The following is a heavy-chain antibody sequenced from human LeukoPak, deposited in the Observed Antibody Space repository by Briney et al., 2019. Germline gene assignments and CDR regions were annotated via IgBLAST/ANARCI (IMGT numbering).Heavy chain of an antibody. CDR1: GFTFSSYA. D-gene: IGHD3-3*01. CDR3: ARAVNFWSGYPQPNWFDP. CDR2: MSTSGGST. V-gene: IGHV3-23*01. Sequence: GGSPRLSCAASGFTFSSYAMSWVRQAPGKGLEWVSAMSTSGGSTYYADSVKGRFTISRDNSKNTLFLQMNSLRAEDTAVYYCARAVNFWSGYPQPNWFDPWGQETLVTVSS. J-gene: IGHJ5*02.